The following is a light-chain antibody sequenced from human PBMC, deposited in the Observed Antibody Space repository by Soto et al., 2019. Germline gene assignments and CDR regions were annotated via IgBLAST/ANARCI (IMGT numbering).Light chain of an antibody. CDR2: DAS. J-gene: IGKJ1*01. CDR3: LRYNAFSQP. V-gene: IGKV1-5*01. Sequence: DIQMTQSPSTLSASVGDRVTITCRASQSMNDWLAWYQQKPGKAPKVLIYDASSLQSGVPSRFSGRGSRTEFTLTIDSLEPDDVATYYCLRYNAFSQPFGQGTKVEI. CDR1: QSMNDW.